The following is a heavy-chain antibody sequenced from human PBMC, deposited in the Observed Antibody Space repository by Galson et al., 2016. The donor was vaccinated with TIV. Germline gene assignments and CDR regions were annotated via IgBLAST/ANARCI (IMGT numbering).Heavy chain of an antibody. CDR3: ARYSSTSSRRFDY. Sequence: SVKVSCKASGYTFSNFAITWVRQAPGQGLEWMGYMSAYSSASNYAQEFQGRVTITTDTSTSTAYMELRNLRFDDTAVYYCARYSSTSSRRFDYWGQGTLVTVSA. V-gene: IGHV1-18*01. CDR2: MSAYSSAS. CDR1: GYTFSNFA. J-gene: IGHJ4*02. D-gene: IGHD6-6*01.